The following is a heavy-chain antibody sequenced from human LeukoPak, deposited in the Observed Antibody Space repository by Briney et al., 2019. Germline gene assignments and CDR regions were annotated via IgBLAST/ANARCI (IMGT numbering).Heavy chain of an antibody. V-gene: IGHV3-53*01. CDR3: ARGPGKASFDY. CDR1: GFTFSDYG. CDR2: IFSGGST. J-gene: IGHJ4*02. Sequence: GGSLRLSCAASGFTFSDYGMHWVRQAPGKGLEWVSVIFSGGSTYYADSVKGRFTISRDKPNNTLYLQMNSLRAEDTAVYYCARGPGKASFDYWGQGTLVTVSS. D-gene: IGHD3-10*01.